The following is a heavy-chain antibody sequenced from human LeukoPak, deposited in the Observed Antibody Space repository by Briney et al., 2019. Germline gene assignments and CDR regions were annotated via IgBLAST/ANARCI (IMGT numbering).Heavy chain of an antibody. CDR3: ARSVTAPYYCFDN. CDR2: FTYSGST. J-gene: IGHJ4*02. V-gene: IGHV4-39*07. D-gene: IGHD2-21*02. CDR1: DGSINNHSFY. Sequence: SETLSLTCTVSDGSINNHSFYWGWIRQPPGKGLEWIGSFTYSGSTYYNPSLKSRITISADASKNKFSLKLNSVTAADTAVYYCARSVTAPYYCFDNWGRGTLVTVSS.